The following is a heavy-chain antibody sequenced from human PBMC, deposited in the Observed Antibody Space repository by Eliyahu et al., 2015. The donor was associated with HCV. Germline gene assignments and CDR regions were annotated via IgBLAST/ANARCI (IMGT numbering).Heavy chain of an antibody. Sequence: LEWIGEINHSGRTNYNPSLKSRVTISLDTSKKQFSLKMRSVTAADTSVYYCARRFNAPSGRGGFDIWGQGTTVTVSS. V-gene: IGHV4-34*01. D-gene: IGHD6-25*01. CDR2: INHSGRT. CDR3: ARRFNAPSGRGGFDI. J-gene: IGHJ3*02.